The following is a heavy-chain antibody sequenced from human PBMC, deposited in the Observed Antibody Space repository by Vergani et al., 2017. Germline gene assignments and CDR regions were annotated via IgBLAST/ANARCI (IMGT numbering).Heavy chain of an antibody. CDR1: GFTFSTYA. V-gene: IGHV3-33*01. CDR2: IYYDGSKK. D-gene: IGHD2-21*01. CDR3: VREGSYCGSTTCRNPSYVYYYHMDV. J-gene: IGHJ6*03. Sequence: QVQLVESGGGVVQPGRSLRLSCTSSGFTFSTYAMHWVRQAPGKGLEWVAIIYYDGSKKYYADSVKGRFTISRDNSRNTLDLLMSSLRAEDTAIYYCVREGSYCGSTTCRNPSYVYYYHMDVWGEGMTVTVSS.